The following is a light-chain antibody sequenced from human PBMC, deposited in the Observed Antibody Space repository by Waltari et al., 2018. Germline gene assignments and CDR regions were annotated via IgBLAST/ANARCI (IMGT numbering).Light chain of an antibody. CDR1: SSDIGGHNY. J-gene: IGLJ2*01. CDR3: GSYAGTQKF. V-gene: IGLV2-8*01. CDR2: EVS. Sequence: QSALTQPPSASGSPGQSVTISCTGTSSDIGGHNYVSWYQQYPGKAPKLMLYEVSQRPSGVPDRFSGSKSGNTASLTVSGLQAEDEAYYYCGSYAGTQKFFGGGTKLTVL.